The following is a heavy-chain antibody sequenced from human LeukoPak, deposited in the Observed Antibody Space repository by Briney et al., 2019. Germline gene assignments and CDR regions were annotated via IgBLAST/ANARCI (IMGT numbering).Heavy chain of an antibody. V-gene: IGHV3-21*01. CDR1: GFTFSSYS. CDR3: ARGGTGADFDY. D-gene: IGHD3/OR15-3a*01. Sequence: GGSLRLSCAASGFTFSSYSMNWVRQAPGRGLEWVSSISDSSSYIYYPDSVKGRFTISRDNAKNSLYLQMNSLRAEDTAVYFCARGGTGADFDYWGQETLVTVSS. J-gene: IGHJ4*02. CDR2: ISDSSSYI.